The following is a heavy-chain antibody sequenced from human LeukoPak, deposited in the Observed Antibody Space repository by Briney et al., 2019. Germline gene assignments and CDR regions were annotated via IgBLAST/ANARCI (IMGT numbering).Heavy chain of an antibody. J-gene: IGHJ6*02. D-gene: IGHD1-14*01. CDR2: IYYSGST. CDR1: GGSISSSSYY. CDR3: ARQKPCPKDYYYGMDV. V-gene: IGHV4-39*01. Sequence: SETLSLTCTVSGGSISSSSYYWGWIRQPPGKGLEWIGSIYYSGSTYYNPSLKSRVTISVDTSKNQFSLKLSSVTAADTAVYYCARQKPCPKDYYYGMDVWGQGTTVTVSS.